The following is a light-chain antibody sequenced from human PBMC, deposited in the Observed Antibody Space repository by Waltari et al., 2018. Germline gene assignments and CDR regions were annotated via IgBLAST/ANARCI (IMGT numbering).Light chain of an antibody. Sequence: IVMTQSPATLSVSPGRRATLCCRASESVGNNFAWYQQKPGQAPRLLIYGASSRATGIPARFSASGSRTEFVLTISSLQSEDSAVYYCQQYNNWPYTFGQGTKLEIK. CDR1: ESVGNN. CDR2: GAS. J-gene: IGKJ2*01. CDR3: QQYNNWPYT. V-gene: IGKV3-15*01.